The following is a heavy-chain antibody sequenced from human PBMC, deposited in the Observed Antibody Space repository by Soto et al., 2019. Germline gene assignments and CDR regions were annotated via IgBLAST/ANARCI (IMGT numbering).Heavy chain of an antibody. J-gene: IGHJ3*02. CDR3: ARRVLRQDAFDI. CDR2: IYYSGST. CDR1: GGSISSGDYY. V-gene: IGHV4-30-4*01. Sequence: PSETLSLTCTVSGGSISSGDYYWSWIRQPPGKGLEWIGYIYYSGSTYYNPSLKSRVTISVDTSKNQFSLKLSSVTAADTAVYYCARRVLRQDAFDIWGQGTMVT. D-gene: IGHD4-17*01.